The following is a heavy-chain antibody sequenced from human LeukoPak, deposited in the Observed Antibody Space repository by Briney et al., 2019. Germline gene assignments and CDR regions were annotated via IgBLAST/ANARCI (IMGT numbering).Heavy chain of an antibody. V-gene: IGHV3-7*04. CDR1: GFTFSNYW. J-gene: IGHJ5*02. CDR3: ARQPLFPYRFDP. CDR2: IKHDGGEK. Sequence: TGGSLRLSCAASGFTFSNYWMTWVRQAPGKGLEWVANIKHDGGEKYYVDSVKGRFTISRDNAKNSLYLQMNSLRAEDTAVYYCARQPLFPYRFDPWGQGTLVTVSS.